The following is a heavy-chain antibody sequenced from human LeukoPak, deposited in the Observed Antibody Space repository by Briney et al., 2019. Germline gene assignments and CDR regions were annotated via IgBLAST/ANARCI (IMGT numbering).Heavy chain of an antibody. V-gene: IGHV7-4-1*02. CDR2: INTNTATP. J-gene: IGHJ4*02. CDR1: GYTFTHYA. Sequence: GASVKVSCKASGYTFTHYAINWVRQAPGQGLEWMGWINTNTATPMYAQGFSRRFVFSLDVSDSTAYLQISSLKAGDTAVYYCARDPTRSPGGGFFSPLGYWGQGSLVTVSS. D-gene: IGHD2-15*01. CDR3: ARDPTRSPGGGFFSPLGY.